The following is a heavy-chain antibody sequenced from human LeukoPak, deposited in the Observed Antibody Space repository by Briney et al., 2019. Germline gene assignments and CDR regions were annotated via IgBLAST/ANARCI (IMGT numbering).Heavy chain of an antibody. D-gene: IGHD3-10*01. CDR2: IYYSGST. CDR3: ARSYGSGTVAPFDY. CDR1: GGSISSYY. J-gene: IGHJ4*02. V-gene: IGHV4-59*01. Sequence: SETLSLTCTVSGGSISSYYWSWIRQPPGKGLEWIGYIYYSGSTNYNPSLKSRVTISVDTSKNQFSLKLSSVIAADTAVYYCARSYGSGTVAPFDYWGQGTLVTVSS.